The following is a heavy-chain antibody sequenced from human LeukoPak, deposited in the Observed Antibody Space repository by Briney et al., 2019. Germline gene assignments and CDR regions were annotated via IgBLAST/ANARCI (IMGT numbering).Heavy chain of an antibody. CDR3: VRMEGVTVMGFDY. D-gene: IGHD4-17*01. J-gene: IGHJ4*02. CDR2: ISSNGCST. CDR1: GFTFSSYA. Sequence: GSLRLSCSASGFTFSSYAMHWVRQAPGKGLEYVSAISSNGCSTYYADSVKGRFTISRDNSKNTLYLQMSSLRAEDTAVYYCVRMEGVTVMGFDYWGQGTLVTVSS. V-gene: IGHV3-64D*09.